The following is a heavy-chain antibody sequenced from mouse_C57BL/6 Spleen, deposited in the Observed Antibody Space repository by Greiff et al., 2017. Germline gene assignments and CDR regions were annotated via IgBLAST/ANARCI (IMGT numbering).Heavy chain of an antibody. V-gene: IGHV1-15*01. CDR2: IDPETGGT. Sequence: SGAELVRPGASVTLSCKASGYTFTDYEMHWVKQTPVHGLEWIGAIDPETGGTAYNQKFKGKAILTADKSSSTAYMELRSLTSEDSAVYYCTRDYDYDGVYWGQGTLVTVSA. J-gene: IGHJ3*01. D-gene: IGHD2-4*01. CDR3: TRDYDYDGVY. CDR1: GYTFTDYE.